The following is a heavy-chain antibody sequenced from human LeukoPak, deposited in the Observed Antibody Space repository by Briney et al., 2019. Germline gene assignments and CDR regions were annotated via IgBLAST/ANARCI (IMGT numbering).Heavy chain of an antibody. CDR1: GVTFTSYA. J-gene: IGHJ4*02. D-gene: IGHD4-23*01. CDR2: LSGSGTTT. Sequence: GGSLRLSCADSGVTFTSYAMSWVRHAPRKGLEWVSALSGSGTTTYYAGSVKGRFTISRDNSKNTLYLQMNSLRAEDTAVYYCAKDLDRTVVTPDYFDYWGQGTLVTVSS. V-gene: IGHV3-23*01. CDR3: AKDLDRTVVTPDYFDY.